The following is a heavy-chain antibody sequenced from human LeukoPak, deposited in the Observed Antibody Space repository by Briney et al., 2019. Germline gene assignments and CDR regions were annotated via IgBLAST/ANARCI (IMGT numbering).Heavy chain of an antibody. J-gene: IGHJ6*03. CDR1: GYTFTSYD. D-gene: IGHD1-26*01. V-gene: IGHV1-8*03. Sequence: ASVEVSCKASGYTFTSYDINWVRQATGQGLEWMGWMNPNSGNTGYAQKFQGRVSITRNTSISTAYMELSSLRSEDTAVYYCARGQDGSGSYSDYYYYMDVWGKGTTVTVSS. CDR2: MNPNSGNT. CDR3: ARGQDGSGSYSDYYYYMDV.